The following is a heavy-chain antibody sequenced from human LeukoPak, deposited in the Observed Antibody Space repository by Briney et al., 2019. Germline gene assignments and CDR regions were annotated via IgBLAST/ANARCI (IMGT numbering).Heavy chain of an antibody. Sequence: GGSLRLSCAASGFTFTTYWMSWVRQAPGKGLEWVASIKQDGSEKYYVDSVKGRFTTSRDNAKNSLYLQMNSLRAEDTAVYYCARAHGVARGDYFDYWGQGTLVTVSS. J-gene: IGHJ4*02. V-gene: IGHV3-7*01. CDR2: IKQDGSEK. CDR1: GFTFTTYW. D-gene: IGHD4-17*01. CDR3: ARAHGVARGDYFDY.